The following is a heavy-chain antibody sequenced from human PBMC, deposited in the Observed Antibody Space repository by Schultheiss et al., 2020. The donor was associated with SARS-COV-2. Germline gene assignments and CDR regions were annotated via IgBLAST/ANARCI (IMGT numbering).Heavy chain of an antibody. CDR1: GFTFSSYA. D-gene: IGHD4-11*01. V-gene: IGHV3-64*01. J-gene: IGHJ3*02. CDR3: ARLQYRRGGGAFDI. Sequence: GGSLRLSCAASGFTFSSYAMHWVRQAPGKGLEYVSAISSNGGSTYYANSVKGRFTISRDNSKNTLYLQMNSLRAEDTAVYYCARLQYRRGGGAFDIWGQGTMVTVSS. CDR2: ISSNGGST.